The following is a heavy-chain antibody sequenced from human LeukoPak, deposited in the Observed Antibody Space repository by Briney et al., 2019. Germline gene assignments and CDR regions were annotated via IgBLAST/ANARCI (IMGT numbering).Heavy chain of an antibody. J-gene: IGHJ5*02. CDR1: GFTFSNHA. CDR2: ISADAVDT. CDR3: AKDVWWSVS. V-gene: IGHV3-23*01. D-gene: IGHD2-8*02. Sequence: PGGSQRLSCVASGFTFSNHAMTWVRQAPGKGLEWVSAISADAVDTFYAPSVKGRFTISRDNSKNTMYLQINNLRAEDTAIYYCAKDVWWSVSWGQGTLVTVSS.